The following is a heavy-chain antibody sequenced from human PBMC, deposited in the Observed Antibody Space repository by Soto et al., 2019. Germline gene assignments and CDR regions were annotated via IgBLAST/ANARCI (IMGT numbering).Heavy chain of an antibody. CDR2: MNPNSGNT. J-gene: IGHJ4*02. Sequence: QVQLVQSGAEVKKPGASVKVSCKASGYTFTSYDINWVRQATRQGLEWMGWMNPNSGNTGYAQKFQGRVTMTRNTSISTAYMELSSLRSEHTAVYYCAGGSDSSSDFDYWGQGTLVTVSS. V-gene: IGHV1-8*01. CDR3: AGGSDSSSDFDY. D-gene: IGHD6-6*01. CDR1: GYTFTSYD.